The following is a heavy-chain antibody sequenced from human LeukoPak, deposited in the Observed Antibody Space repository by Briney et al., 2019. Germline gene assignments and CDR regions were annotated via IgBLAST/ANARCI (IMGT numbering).Heavy chain of an antibody. J-gene: IGHJ4*02. CDR1: GFTFSSYG. CDR3: ARGVAGFSKALDY. Sequence: PGRSLRLSCAASGFTFSSYGMHWVRQAPGKGLEWVAVISYDGSIKYYADSVKGRFTISRDNSKNTLYLQMNSLRAEDTAVYYCARGVAGFSKALDYWGQGTLVTVSS. CDR2: ISYDGSIK. V-gene: IGHV3-30*03. D-gene: IGHD6-19*01.